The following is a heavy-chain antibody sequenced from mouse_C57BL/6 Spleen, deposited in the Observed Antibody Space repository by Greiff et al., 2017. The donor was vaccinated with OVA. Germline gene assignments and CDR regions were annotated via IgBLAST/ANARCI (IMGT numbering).Heavy chain of an antibody. CDR1: GYTFTSYW. V-gene: IGHV1-5*01. Sequence: VQLQQSGPVLARPGASVKMSCKTSGYTFTSYWMHWVKQRPGKGLEWIGAIYPGDSDTSYNQKFKCKAKLTAVTSASTAYMELSSLTNEDSAVYYCTPNRDFDYWGQGTTLTVSS. CDR2: IYPGDSDT. D-gene: IGHD6-1*01. J-gene: IGHJ2*01. CDR3: TPNRDFDY.